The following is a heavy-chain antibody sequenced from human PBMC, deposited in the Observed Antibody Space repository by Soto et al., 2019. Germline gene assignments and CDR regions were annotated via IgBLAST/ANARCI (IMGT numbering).Heavy chain of an antibody. D-gene: IGHD6-19*01. J-gene: IGHJ4*02. Sequence: SETLSLTCGVSGGSIDSSDYSLSWIRQPPGKGLEWIGYVSHRGTAYSIPSLKGRLTLSMDSSQTQFSLKLTSVTAADSAVYYCARIHWSQSSLDYWGRGILVTVSS. CDR2: VSHRGTA. V-gene: IGHV4-30-2*01. CDR3: ARIHWSQSSLDY. CDR1: GGSIDSSDYS.